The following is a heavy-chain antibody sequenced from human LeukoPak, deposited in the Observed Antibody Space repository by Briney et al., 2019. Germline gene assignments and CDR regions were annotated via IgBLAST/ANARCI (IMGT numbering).Heavy chain of an antibody. CDR1: GGSISGYY. D-gene: IGHD3-10*01. J-gene: IGHJ4*02. V-gene: IGHV4-59*08. CDR3: AKHGPGGYFDY. CDR2: IYSGGST. Sequence: TSETLSLTCTVSGGSISGYYWSWIRQPPGKGLEWIGYIYSGGSTNYNTSLKSRVIISVDTSKNQFSLKLRSVTAADTAVYYCAKHGPGGYFDYWGQGTLVTVSS.